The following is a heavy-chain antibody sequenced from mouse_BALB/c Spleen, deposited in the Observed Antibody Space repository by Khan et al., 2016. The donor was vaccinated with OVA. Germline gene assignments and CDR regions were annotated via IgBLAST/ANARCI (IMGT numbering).Heavy chain of an antibody. D-gene: IGHD1-1*01. Sequence: QVQLQQSGAELMKPGASVKISCKATGYTFSTYWIEWVKQRPGHGLEWIGEILPGSGGTNYNEKFKGKATITADTSSNTAYMQVSSLTSEDSAVYYCARKDYSGSRYYWYFDVWGAGTTVTVSS. CDR1: GYTFSTYW. V-gene: IGHV1-9*01. CDR3: ARKDYSGSRYYWYFDV. J-gene: IGHJ1*01. CDR2: ILPGSGGT.